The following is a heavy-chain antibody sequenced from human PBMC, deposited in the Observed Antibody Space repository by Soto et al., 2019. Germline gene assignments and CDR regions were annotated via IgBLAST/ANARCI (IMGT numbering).Heavy chain of an antibody. J-gene: IGHJ4*02. CDR1: GFPFITYG. V-gene: IGHV3-30*03. Sequence: QVQLVESGGGVVQPGRSLRLSCAASGFPFITYGMHWVREGPGKGLEWVAVISYEGSNKFYADSVTGRLTISRDNSKNTLYLQMNSLRPEDTALYYCVAGQYYFDYRGQGTLVIFSS. CDR3: VAGQYYFDY. CDR2: ISYEGSNK.